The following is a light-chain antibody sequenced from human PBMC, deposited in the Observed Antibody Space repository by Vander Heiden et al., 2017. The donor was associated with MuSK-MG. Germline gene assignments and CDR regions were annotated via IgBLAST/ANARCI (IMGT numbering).Light chain of an antibody. Sequence: EIVMTQSPATMSVSPGDRATLACRASQSVSSNLAWFQQKPGQAPRRLIYGASTRATEIPARFSGSGSGTEFTLAISSLQSEDFAVYYCQQYNDGPPWTFGQGTKVEMK. J-gene: IGKJ1*01. CDR3: QQYNDGPPWT. CDR1: QSVSSN. V-gene: IGKV3-15*01. CDR2: GAS.